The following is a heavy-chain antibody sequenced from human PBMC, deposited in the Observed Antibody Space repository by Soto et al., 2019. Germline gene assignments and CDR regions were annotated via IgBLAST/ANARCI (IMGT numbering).Heavy chain of an antibody. J-gene: IGHJ6*03. CDR3: AKDAYGGNYYYYMDV. V-gene: IGHV3-23*01. Sequence: GGSLRLSCAASGFHTFSNYAMSWVRQAPGKGLEWVSAIGGSGDNTYYADSVKGRFTISRDNSKNTLYLQMNSLRAEDTAIYFCAKDAYGGNYYYYMDVWGKGTTVTVSS. D-gene: IGHD4-17*01. CDR2: IGGSGDNT. CDR1: GFHTFSNYA.